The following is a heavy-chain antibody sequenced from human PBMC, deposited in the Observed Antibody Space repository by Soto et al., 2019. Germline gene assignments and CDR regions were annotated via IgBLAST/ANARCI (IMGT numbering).Heavy chain of an antibody. CDR3: ASQPAVWPFNWFDP. V-gene: IGHV3-48*03. CDR1: GFAFSSLE. Sequence: VGSLRLSCAASGFAFSSLEMTWVRQAPGKGLEWVSYISSIGSTIYYADSVKGRSTISRDNAKNALYLQMNSLRAEDTAVYYCASQPAVWPFNWFDPWGQGTLVTVSS. J-gene: IGHJ5*02. CDR2: ISSIGSTI. D-gene: IGHD2-2*01.